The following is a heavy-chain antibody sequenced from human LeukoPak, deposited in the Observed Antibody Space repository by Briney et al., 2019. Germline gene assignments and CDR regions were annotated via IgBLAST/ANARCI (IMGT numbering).Heavy chain of an antibody. CDR2: IYYSGSH. V-gene: IGHV4-59*01. CDR3: ARGADSSGYYSIFYFDY. Sequence: TSETLSLTCTVSGGSISSYYWNWIRQPPGKGLEWIGYIYYSGSHNYNPSLKSRVTISVDTSKNQFSLKLSSVTAADTAVYYCARGADSSGYYSIFYFDYWGQGTLVTVSS. D-gene: IGHD3-22*01. CDR1: GGSISSYY. J-gene: IGHJ4*02.